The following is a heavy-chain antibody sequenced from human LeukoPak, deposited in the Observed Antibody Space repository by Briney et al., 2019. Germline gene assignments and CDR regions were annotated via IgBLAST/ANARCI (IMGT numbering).Heavy chain of an antibody. CDR2: ISDTGNT. Sequence: GGSLRLSCAACGFTLSSYAMSWVRQAPGKGLEWVSAISDTGNTYHADSVKGRFTISRDSSKNTLFLQMNRLRPEDAAVYYCAKAPVTTCRGAFCYPFDYWGLGTLVTVSS. CDR1: GFTLSSYA. D-gene: IGHD2-15*01. CDR3: AKAPVTTCRGAFCYPFDY. V-gene: IGHV3-23*01. J-gene: IGHJ4*02.